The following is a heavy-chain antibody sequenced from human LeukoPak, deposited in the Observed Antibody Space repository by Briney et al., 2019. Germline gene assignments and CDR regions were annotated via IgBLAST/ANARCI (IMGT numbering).Heavy chain of an antibody. D-gene: IGHD6-13*01. V-gene: IGHV3-7*04. Sequence: GGSLRLSCAVSGFTFSSYWVSWVRQAPGKGLEWVANIKQDGSEKYYVDSVKGRFTISRDNAKNSLYLQMNSLRAEDTAIYYCVRAGRVATEDWGQGTLVTVSS. CDR3: VRAGRVATED. J-gene: IGHJ4*02. CDR1: GFTFSSYW. CDR2: IKQDGSEK.